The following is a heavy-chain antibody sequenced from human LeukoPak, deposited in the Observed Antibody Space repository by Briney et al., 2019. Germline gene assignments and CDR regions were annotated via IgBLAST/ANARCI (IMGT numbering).Heavy chain of an antibody. CDR3: AKHPGPYGGNPFNA. J-gene: IGHJ5*02. CDR2: IVDGGGST. CDR1: GFTFSDFA. V-gene: IGHV3-23*01. Sequence: GGSLRLSCAASGFTFSDFALSRVRQAPGKGLEWVSTIVDGGGSTDYADSVKGRFTISRDNSTTTLFLHLSSLSPEDTAVYFYAKHPGPYGGNPFNAWGLGTLVTVSS. D-gene: IGHD4-23*01.